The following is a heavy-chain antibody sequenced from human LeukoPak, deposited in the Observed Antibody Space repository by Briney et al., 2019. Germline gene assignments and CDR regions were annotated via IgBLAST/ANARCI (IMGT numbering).Heavy chain of an antibody. J-gene: IGHJ3*02. CDR3: GTAIPEYDAFDI. Sequence: GGSLRLSCAASGFTFSSYGMHWVRQAPGKGLEWVAVISYDGSNKYYADSVKGRFTISRDNSKNTLYLQMNSLRAEDTAVYYCGTAIPEYDAFDIWGQGTMVTVSS. D-gene: IGHD5-18*01. V-gene: IGHV3-30*03. CDR1: GFTFSSYG. CDR2: ISYDGSNK.